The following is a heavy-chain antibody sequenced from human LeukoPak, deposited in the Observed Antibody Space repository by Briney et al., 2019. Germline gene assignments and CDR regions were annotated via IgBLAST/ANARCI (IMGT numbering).Heavy chain of an antibody. J-gene: IGHJ6*02. CDR1: RFTFSSYV. V-gene: IGHV3-23*01. CDR3: AKELSSSSSGMDV. CDR2: ISGRGGST. Sequence: PGGSLRLSCAASRFTFSSYVMNWVRQAPGKGLEWVSLISGRGGSTFYADSVKGRFTISRANSKNTLYLQMNSLRAEDTAVYYCAKELSSSSSGMDVWGQGTTVTVSS. D-gene: IGHD6-13*01.